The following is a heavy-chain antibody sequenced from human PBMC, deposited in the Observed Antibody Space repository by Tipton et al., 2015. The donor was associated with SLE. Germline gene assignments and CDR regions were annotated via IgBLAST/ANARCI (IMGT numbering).Heavy chain of an antibody. V-gene: IGHV4-4*02. CDR2: ISHSGST. Sequence: TLSLTCAVSGGSISSSNWWSWVRQPPGKGLEWIGKISHSGSTNYNPSLKSRVTISEDTAKSEFSLNLRSVTAADTAVYYCARGSYYMDVWDKGTTVTVSS. CDR3: ARGSYYMDV. J-gene: IGHJ6*03. CDR1: GGSISSSNW.